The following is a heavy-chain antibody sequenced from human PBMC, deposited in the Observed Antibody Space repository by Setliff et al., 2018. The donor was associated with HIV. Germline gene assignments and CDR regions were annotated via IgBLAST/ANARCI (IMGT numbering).Heavy chain of an antibody. CDR1: GGSISSSSYY. V-gene: IGHV4-39*01. D-gene: IGHD2-2*01. CDR2: IYYSGST. Sequence: PSETLSLTCTVSGGSISSSSYYWGWIRQPPGKGLEWIGSIYYSGSTYYNPSLKSRVTISVDTSKNQFSLKLSSVTAAATAVYYCASPGRRRGYCSSTSCYDEGLYYYYYMDVWGKGTTVTVSS. J-gene: IGHJ6*03. CDR3: ASPGRRRGYCSSTSCYDEGLYYYYYMDV.